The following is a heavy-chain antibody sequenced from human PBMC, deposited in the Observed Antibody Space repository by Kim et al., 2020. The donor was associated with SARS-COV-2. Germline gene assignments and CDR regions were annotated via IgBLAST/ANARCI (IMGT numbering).Heavy chain of an antibody. CDR3: ARQGSEDQLLDSYFDY. V-gene: IGHV4-38-2*02. D-gene: IGHD2-2*01. J-gene: IGHJ4*02. Sequence: SETLSLTCTVSGYSISSGYYWGWIRQPPGKGLGWIGSIYHSGSTYYNPSLKSRVTISVDTSKNQFSLKLSSVTAADTAVYYCARQGSEDQLLDSYFDYWGQGTLVTVSS. CDR2: IYHSGST. CDR1: GYSISSGYY.